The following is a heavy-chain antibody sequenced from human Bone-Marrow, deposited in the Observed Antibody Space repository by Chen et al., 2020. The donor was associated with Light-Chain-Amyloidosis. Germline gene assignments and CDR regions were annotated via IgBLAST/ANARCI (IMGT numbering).Heavy chain of an antibody. CDR3: ARGPSEVEWGVVKSAFAFDF. D-gene: IGHD2-21*01. Sequence: QLQLQESGPGLVEPSQTLSLTCTVPGASITSSDYYWGWMRQYPGKGLDWIGSIFRGDITYYTSSLKSRVTLSVDTSNNHISLRVRSVTAGDTAIYYCARGPSEVEWGVVKSAFAFDFWGQGTMVTVSS. CDR2: IFRGDIT. J-gene: IGHJ3*01. V-gene: IGHV4-39*07. CDR1: GASITSSDYY.